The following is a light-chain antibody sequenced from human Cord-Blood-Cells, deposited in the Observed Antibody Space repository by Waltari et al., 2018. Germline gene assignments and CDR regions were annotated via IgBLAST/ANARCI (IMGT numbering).Light chain of an antibody. J-gene: IGKJ1*01. Sequence: EIVMTQSPLSLPVTPGAPASLSCRSSQSLLHSNGYNYLDWYLQKPGQSPQLLIYLGSNRASGVPDRFSGSGSGTDFTLKISRVEAEDVGVYYCMQALQTPWTFGQGTKVEIK. V-gene: IGKV2-28*01. CDR2: LGS. CDR1: QSLLHSNGYNY. CDR3: MQALQTPWT.